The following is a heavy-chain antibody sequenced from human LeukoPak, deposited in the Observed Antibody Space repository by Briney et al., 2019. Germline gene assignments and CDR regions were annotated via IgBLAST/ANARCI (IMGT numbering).Heavy chain of an antibody. D-gene: IGHD3-3*01. CDR2: IIPIFGTA. CDR1: GGTFSSYA. V-gene: IGHV1-69*13. Sequence: ASVKVSCKASGGTFSSYAISWVRQAPGQGLEWMGGIIPIFGTANYAQKFQGRVTITADESTSTAYMELSSLRSEDTAVYYCAKDLGDFWSGYSDKLEPSLSAWGQGTMVTVSS. CDR3: AKDLGDFWSGYSDKLEPSLSA. J-gene: IGHJ3*01.